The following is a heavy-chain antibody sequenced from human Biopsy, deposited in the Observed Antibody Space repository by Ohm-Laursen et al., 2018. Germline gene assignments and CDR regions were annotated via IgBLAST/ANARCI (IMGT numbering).Heavy chain of an antibody. D-gene: IGHD3-16*01. V-gene: IGHV4-34*01. CDR2: INHSGRT. Sequence: PGTLSLTCTVYGESFNGYCWSWIRQTPGKGLEWIGEINHSGRTNYNPSLKSRVTISVDTSKNQFSLKLNSVTAADTAVYFCARDSRGGHLNTTLITGKNLDSWGQGILVTVSS. CDR1: GESFNGYC. J-gene: IGHJ4*02. CDR3: ARDSRGGHLNTTLITGKNLDS.